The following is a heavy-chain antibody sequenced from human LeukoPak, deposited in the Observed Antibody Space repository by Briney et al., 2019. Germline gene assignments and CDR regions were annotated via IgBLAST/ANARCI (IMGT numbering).Heavy chain of an antibody. V-gene: IGHV3-21*01. CDR2: ISSSSSYI. CDR1: GFTFSSYS. J-gene: IGHJ4*02. Sequence: GRSLRLSCAASGFTFSSYSMNWVRQAPGKGLEWVSSISSSSSYIYYADSVKGRFTFSRDNAKNSLYLQMNSLRAEDTAVYYCASSGRGSGSYSANYYFDYWGQGTLVTVSS. D-gene: IGHD3-10*01. CDR3: ASSGRGSGSYSANYYFDY.